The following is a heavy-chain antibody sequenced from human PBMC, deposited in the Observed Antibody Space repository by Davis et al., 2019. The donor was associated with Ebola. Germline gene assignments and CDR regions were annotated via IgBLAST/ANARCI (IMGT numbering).Heavy chain of an antibody. Sequence: SETLSLTCAVSGGSISSGGYSWSWIRQPPGKGLEWIGYIYHSGSTYYNPSLKSRVTISVDRSKNQFSLKLSSVTAADTAVYYCARTPYCSGGSCFYYYYYGMDVWGQGTTVTVSS. CDR3: ARTPYCSGGSCFYYYYYGMDV. J-gene: IGHJ6*02. D-gene: IGHD2-15*01. V-gene: IGHV4-30-2*01. CDR2: IYHSGST. CDR1: GGSISSGGYS.